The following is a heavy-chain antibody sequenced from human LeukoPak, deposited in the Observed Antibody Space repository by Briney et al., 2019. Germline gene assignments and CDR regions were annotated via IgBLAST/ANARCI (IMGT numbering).Heavy chain of an antibody. D-gene: IGHD2-15*01. Sequence: PGRSLRLSCAASGFTFSSYGMHWVRQAPGKGLEWVAVIWYDGSNKYYADSVKGRFTISRDNSKNTLYLQMNSLGAEDTAVYYCASTYCSGGSCYPFDYWGQGTLVTVSS. V-gene: IGHV3-33*01. CDR3: ASTYCSGGSCYPFDY. J-gene: IGHJ4*02. CDR1: GFTFSSYG. CDR2: IWYDGSNK.